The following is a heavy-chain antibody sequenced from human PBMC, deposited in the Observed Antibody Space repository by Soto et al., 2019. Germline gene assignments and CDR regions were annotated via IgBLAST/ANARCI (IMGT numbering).Heavy chain of an antibody. CDR3: ARSHAYSSSSGDYYYYYMDV. J-gene: IGHJ6*03. D-gene: IGHD6-6*01. CDR2: IWYDGSNK. CDR1: GFTFSSYG. Sequence: QVQLVESGGGVVQPGRSLRLSCAASGFTFSSYGMHWVRQAPGKGLEWVAVIWYDGSNKYYADSVKGRFTISRDNSKNTLYLQMNSLRAEDTAVYYCARSHAYSSSSGDYYYYYMDVWGKGTTVTVSS. V-gene: IGHV3-33*01.